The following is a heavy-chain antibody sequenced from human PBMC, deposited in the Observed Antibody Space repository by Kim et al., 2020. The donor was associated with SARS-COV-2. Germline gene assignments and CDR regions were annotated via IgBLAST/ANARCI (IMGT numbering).Heavy chain of an antibody. CDR1: GFTFSSYG. D-gene: IGHD3-22*01. CDR2: IWYDGSNK. J-gene: IGHJ3*02. V-gene: IGHV3-33*01. CDR3: ARDNDYYYDSSGYSDAFDI. Sequence: GGSLRLSCAASGFTFSSYGMHWVRQAPGKGLEWVAVIWYDGSNKYYADSVKGRFTISRDNSKNTLYLQMNSLRAEDTAVYYCARDNDYYYDSSGYSDAFDIWGQGTMVTVSS.